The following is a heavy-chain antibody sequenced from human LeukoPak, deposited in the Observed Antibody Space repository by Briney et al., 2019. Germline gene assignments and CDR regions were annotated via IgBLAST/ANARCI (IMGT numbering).Heavy chain of an antibody. V-gene: IGHV4-38-2*02. CDR3: ARLRDYGGLIDY. J-gene: IGHJ4*02. Sequence: SETLSLTCTVSGYSISSGYYWGWIRQPPGKGLQWIGTIYHSGSTFYNPSLKSRVSISIDTSKNHFSLKLTFVTAADTAVYYCARLRDYGGLIDYWGQGTLVTVSA. CDR2: IYHSGST. D-gene: IGHD4-23*01. CDR1: GYSISSGYY.